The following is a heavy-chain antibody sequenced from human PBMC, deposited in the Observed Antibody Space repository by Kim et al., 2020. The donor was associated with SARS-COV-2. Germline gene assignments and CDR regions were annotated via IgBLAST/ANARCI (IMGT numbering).Heavy chain of an antibody. CDR3: AAAYFNGWFENYGMDF. D-gene: IGHD3-10*01. V-gene: IGHV1-58*01. CDR1: GFTFTSSA. CDR2: IVVGSGNT. J-gene: IGHJ6*02. Sequence: SVKVSCKASGFTFTSSAVQWVRHARGQRLEWIGWIVVGSGNTNYAQKFQERVTITRDMSTSTAYMELSSLRSEDTAVYYCAAAYFNGWFENYGMDFWGQGTTVTVSS.